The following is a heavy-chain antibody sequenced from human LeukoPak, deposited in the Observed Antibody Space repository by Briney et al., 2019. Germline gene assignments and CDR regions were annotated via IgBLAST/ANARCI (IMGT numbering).Heavy chain of an antibody. CDR3: AKDIVGGGDDY. CDR2: IQEDGKKE. V-gene: IGHV3-7*01. CDR1: GFTFTKFW. J-gene: IGHJ4*02. D-gene: IGHD2-21*02. Sequence: GSLRLSCEASGFTFTKFWMSWVRQAPGKGLEWVANIQEDGKKENYVDSVRGRFTISRDNAKNSIYLQMNSLRVEDTAVYYCAKDIVGGGDDYWGQGTLVIVSS.